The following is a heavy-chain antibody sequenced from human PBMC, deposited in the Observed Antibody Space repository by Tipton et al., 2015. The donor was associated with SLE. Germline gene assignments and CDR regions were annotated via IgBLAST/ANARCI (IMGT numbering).Heavy chain of an antibody. Sequence: GLVKPSETLSLTCIVSDDSVSSAYYWAWIRQPPGKGLQWIACIYRTGTTYVNPSLKSRVSMSMDTSNNRFSLTMTSLTVADTAVYYCARSWSGRREFDYWGPGTLVTVSS. CDR3: ARSWSGRREFDY. D-gene: IGHD1-26*01. CDR2: IYRTGTT. V-gene: IGHV4-38-2*02. CDR1: DDSVSSAYY. J-gene: IGHJ4*02.